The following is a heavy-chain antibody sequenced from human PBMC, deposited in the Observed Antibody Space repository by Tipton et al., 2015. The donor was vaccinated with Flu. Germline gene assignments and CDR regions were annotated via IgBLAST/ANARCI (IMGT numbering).Heavy chain of an antibody. CDR3: ARRYGSGIMDV. J-gene: IGHJ6*02. Sequence: TLSLTCVVSGDSISRVGYSWSWIRQPPGKGLEWIGYIYHSGSLYYNPSLKSRVTMSADRSKNQISLNVMSVTAADTAVYYSARRYGSGIMDVWGQGTTVTVSS. D-gene: IGHD3-10*01. V-gene: IGHV4-30-2*01. CDR2: IYHSGSL. CDR1: GDSISRVGYS.